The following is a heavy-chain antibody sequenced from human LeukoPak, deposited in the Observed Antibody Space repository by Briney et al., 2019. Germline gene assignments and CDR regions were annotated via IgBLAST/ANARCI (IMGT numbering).Heavy chain of an antibody. CDR1: GFTFSSYE. V-gene: IGHV3-30*02. D-gene: IGHD5-18*01. CDR2: IRYHGNDE. Sequence: GGSLRLSCAASGFTFSSYEMNWVRQAPGKGLEWVAFIRYHGNDEYYADSVKGRFTISRDNSKDTLYLQINSLRSEDTAVYYCAKEGGYRYDLDNPLEYWGQGTLVTVSS. CDR3: AKEGGYRYDLDNPLEY. J-gene: IGHJ4*02.